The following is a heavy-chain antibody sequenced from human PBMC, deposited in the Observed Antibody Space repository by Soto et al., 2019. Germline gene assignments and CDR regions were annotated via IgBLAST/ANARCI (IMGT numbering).Heavy chain of an antibody. J-gene: IGHJ4*02. CDR1: GFTFSHYT. CDR2: FSRSDGVA. V-gene: IGHV3-23*01. D-gene: IGHD2-15*01. CDR3: AKGGLHGSIDGGLSYFHH. Sequence: EVQMLESGGYLVQPGASLRVSCASGFTFSHYTMAWVRQAPGKGLEWVSGFSRSDGVAYYADSVKGRFTISRDNSKNTVFLQMNSLRAEDTAVYYCAKGGLHGSIDGGLSYFHHWDQGTLVTVSS.